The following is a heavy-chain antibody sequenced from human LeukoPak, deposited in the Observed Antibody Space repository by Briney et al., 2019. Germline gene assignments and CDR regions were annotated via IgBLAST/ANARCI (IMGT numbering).Heavy chain of an antibody. D-gene: IGHD6-6*01. V-gene: IGHV3-30*03. J-gene: IGHJ4*02. CDR1: GFTFSSYG. CDR3: VSQPVHGFDY. CDR2: ISYDGSNK. Sequence: PGGSLRLSCAASGFTFSSYGMHWVRQAPGEGLEWVALISYDGSNKYYADSVKGRFTISRDNSKNTLYLQMNSLRAEDTAVYYCVSQPVHGFDYWGQGTLVTVSS.